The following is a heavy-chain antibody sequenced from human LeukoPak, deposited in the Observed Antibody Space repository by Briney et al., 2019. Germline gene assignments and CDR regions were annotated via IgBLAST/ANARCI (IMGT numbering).Heavy chain of an antibody. CDR3: ARAYDSNGYKTQDDAFDI. J-gene: IGHJ3*02. V-gene: IGHV5-51*01. Sequence: GESLKISCKGSGYSFTSYWIGWVRQMPGKGLEWMGIIYPGDSDTRYSPSFQGQVTISADKSISTAYLQWSSLKASDTAMYYCARAYDSNGYKTQDDAFDIWGQGTMVTVSS. D-gene: IGHD3-22*01. CDR1: GYSFTSYW. CDR2: IYPGDSDT.